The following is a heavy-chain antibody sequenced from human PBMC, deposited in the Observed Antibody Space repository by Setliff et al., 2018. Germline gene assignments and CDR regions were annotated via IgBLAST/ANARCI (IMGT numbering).Heavy chain of an antibody. CDR3: ARDLPFYYYDSSGYY. J-gene: IGHJ4*02. V-gene: IGHV3-48*03. D-gene: IGHD3-22*01. Sequence: GGSLRLSCAASGFTFSSYEMNWVRQAPGKGLEWVSYISSSGSTIYYADSVKGRFTISRDNAKNSLYLQMSSLRAEDTAVYYCARDLPFYYYDSSGYYWGQGTLVTVSS. CDR1: GFTFSSYE. CDR2: ISSSGSTI.